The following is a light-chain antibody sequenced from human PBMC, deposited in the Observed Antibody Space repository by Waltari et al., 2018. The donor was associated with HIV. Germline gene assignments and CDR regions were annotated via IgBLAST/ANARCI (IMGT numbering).Light chain of an antibody. CDR3: SSYTGSDTLLGV. V-gene: IGLV2-14*01. J-gene: IGLJ1*01. CDR2: AVN. Sequence: QSALTPPASVSGSPGQSLTISCPRPSRDVGASNYLSWYQQHPGQAPKLLIYAVNYRPSGISSRFSGSKSGNTASLTISGLQAEDEADYYCSSYTGSDTLLGVFGTGTKVTVL. CDR1: SRDVGASNY.